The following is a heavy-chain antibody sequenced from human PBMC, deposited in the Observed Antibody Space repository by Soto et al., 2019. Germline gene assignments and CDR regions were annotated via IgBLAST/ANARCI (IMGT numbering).Heavy chain of an antibody. Sequence: SETLSLTCTVSGGSVSSGSYYWSWIRQPPGKGLEWIGYIYYSGSTNYSPSLKSRVTISVDTSKNQFSLKLSSVTAADTAVYYCARGYDFWSGHNWFDPWGQGTLVTVSS. D-gene: IGHD3-3*01. CDR3: ARGYDFWSGHNWFDP. J-gene: IGHJ5*02. CDR1: GGSVSSGSYY. V-gene: IGHV4-61*01. CDR2: IYYSGST.